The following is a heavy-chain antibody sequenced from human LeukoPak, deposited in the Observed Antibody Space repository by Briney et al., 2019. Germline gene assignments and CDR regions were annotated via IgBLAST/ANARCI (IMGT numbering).Heavy chain of an antibody. CDR3: ARAGLYGLRYYYYYMDV. D-gene: IGHD2-2*02. V-gene: IGHV3-66*01. Sequence: GGSLRLSCAASGFTVSSNYMSWVRQAPGKGLEWVSVIYSGGSTYYADSVKGRFTISRDNSKNTLYLQMNSLRAEDTAVYYCARAGLYGLRYYYYYMDVWGKGTTVTISS. CDR1: GFTVSSNY. J-gene: IGHJ6*03. CDR2: IYSGGST.